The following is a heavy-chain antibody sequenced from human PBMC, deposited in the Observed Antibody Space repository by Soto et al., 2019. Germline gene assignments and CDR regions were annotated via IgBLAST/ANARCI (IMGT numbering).Heavy chain of an antibody. CDR3: ALSMIGDYFDY. J-gene: IGHJ4*02. CDR1: GGSISTSSCC. D-gene: IGHD3-22*01. V-gene: IGHV4-61*01. Sequence: ASETLSLTCTVSGGSISTSSCCWSRIRQPPGKGLEWIGYIYYSGNTNYNPSLKSRVTISIDTSKNQFSLRLSSVTAADTAVYYCALSMIGDYFDYWGQGTLVTVSS. CDR2: IYYSGNT.